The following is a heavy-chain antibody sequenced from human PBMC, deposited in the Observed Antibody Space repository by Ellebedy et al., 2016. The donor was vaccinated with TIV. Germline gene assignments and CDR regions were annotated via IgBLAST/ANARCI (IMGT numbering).Heavy chain of an antibody. CDR3: ARVIQAGYSGYHFDY. CDR1: GFTFSIYA. D-gene: IGHD5-12*01. CDR2: ISGSGDRT. V-gene: IGHV3-23*01. Sequence: GESLKISCAASGFTFSIYAMSWIRQAPGKGLDWVSLISGSGDRTYYADSVKGRFTISRDNAKDSLYLQMNSLRAEDTAVYYCARVIQAGYSGYHFDYWGQGILVTVSS. J-gene: IGHJ4*02.